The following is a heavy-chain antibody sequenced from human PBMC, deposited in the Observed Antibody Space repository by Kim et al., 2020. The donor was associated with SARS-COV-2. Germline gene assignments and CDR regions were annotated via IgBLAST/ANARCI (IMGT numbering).Heavy chain of an antibody. J-gene: IGHJ6*02. Sequence: GGSLRLSCAASGFTFSDYYMSWIRQAPGKGLEWVSYISSSGSTIYYADSVKGRFTISRDNAKNSLYLQMNSLRAEDTAVYYCARRITIFGVVTNYYYYGMDVWGQGTTVTVSS. V-gene: IGHV3-11*01. CDR3: ARRITIFGVVTNYYYYGMDV. D-gene: IGHD3-3*01. CDR1: GFTFSDYY. CDR2: ISSSGSTI.